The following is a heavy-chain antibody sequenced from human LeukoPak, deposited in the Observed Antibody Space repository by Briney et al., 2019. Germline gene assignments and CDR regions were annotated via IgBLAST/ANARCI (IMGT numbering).Heavy chain of an antibody. CDR3: VRVHGGGY. Sequence: PGGSLRLSCAASGFTVSDNNMIWVRQAPGKGLEWVSPLHRDGSVRYADSVNGRFTISRDDSKNTLSLQMSSLRDEDTPVYYGVRVHGGGYWGQGTLVTVSS. V-gene: IGHV3-53*01. CDR1: GFTVSDNN. CDR2: LHRDGSV. D-gene: IGHD3-16*01. J-gene: IGHJ4*02.